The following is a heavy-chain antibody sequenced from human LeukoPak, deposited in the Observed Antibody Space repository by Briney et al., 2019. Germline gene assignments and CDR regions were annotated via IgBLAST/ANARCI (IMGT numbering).Heavy chain of an antibody. Sequence: SETLSLTCTVSGGSISGSGYYWVWIRQPPGKGLEWIATIYYTGSTYYNPSLKSRVTISVDTSKNQFSLKLSSVTAADTAVYYCARRGMGTDFDYWGQGTLVTVSS. CDR1: GGSISGSGYY. D-gene: IGHD1-1*01. J-gene: IGHJ4*02. V-gene: IGHV4-39*01. CDR3: ARRGMGTDFDY. CDR2: IYYTGST.